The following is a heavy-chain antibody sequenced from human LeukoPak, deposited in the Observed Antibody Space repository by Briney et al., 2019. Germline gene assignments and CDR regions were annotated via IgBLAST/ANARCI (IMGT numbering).Heavy chain of an antibody. J-gene: IGHJ4*02. D-gene: IGHD3-22*01. CDR3: ARYDSRAYYVLDY. CDR1: GGSFSGHY. CDR2: ILDGGST. Sequence: SETLSLTCAVFGGSFSGHYWSWIRQPPGKGLEWIGEILDGGSTNYNPSLKSRVIISVDTSTNQFSLNLTSVTAADTAVYYCARYDSRAYYVLDYWGQGTLVTVSS. V-gene: IGHV4-34*12.